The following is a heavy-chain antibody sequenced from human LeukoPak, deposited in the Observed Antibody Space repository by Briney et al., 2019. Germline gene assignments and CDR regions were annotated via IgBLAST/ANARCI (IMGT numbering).Heavy chain of an antibody. D-gene: IGHD1-7*01. CDR3: AKNYRVYYYYYMDV. CDR1: GFTFSSYG. J-gene: IGHJ6*03. V-gene: IGHV3-30*02. CDR2: IRYDGSNK. Sequence: GGSLRLSCAASGFTFSSYGMHWVRQAPGKGLEWVAFIRYDGSNKYYADSVKGRFTISRDNSKNTLYLQMNSLRAEDTAVYYCAKNYRVYYYYYMDVWGKGTTVTISS.